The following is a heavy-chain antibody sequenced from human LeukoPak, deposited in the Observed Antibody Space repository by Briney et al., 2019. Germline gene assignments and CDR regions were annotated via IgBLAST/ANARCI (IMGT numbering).Heavy chain of an antibody. Sequence: GGSLRLSCAASGFTFSSYAMSWVRQAPGKGLEWVSAISGSGGGTYYADSVKGRFTISRDNTKNTLYLQMNSLRADDTAVYYCATYLVERRYGKARVNLQKCIAAAGTYFDYWGQGTRVTVSS. V-gene: IGHV3-23*01. J-gene: IGHJ4*02. CDR3: ATYLVERRYGKARVNLQKCIAAAGTYFDY. D-gene: IGHD6-13*01. CDR2: ISGSGGGT. CDR1: GFTFSSYA.